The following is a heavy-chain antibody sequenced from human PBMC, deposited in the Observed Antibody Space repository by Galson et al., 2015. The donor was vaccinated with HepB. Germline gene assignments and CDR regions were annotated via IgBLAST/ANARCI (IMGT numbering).Heavy chain of an antibody. CDR1: GFTFSSYS. CDR2: ISSSSSTI. CDR3: ARDLAVAGNPRDY. D-gene: IGHD6-19*01. V-gene: IGHV3-48*01. Sequence: SLRLSCAASGFTFSSYSMNWVRQAPGRGLEWVSYISSSSSTIYYADSVKGRFTISRDNAKNSLYLQMNSLRAEDTAVYYCARDLAVAGNPRDYWGQGTLVTVSS. J-gene: IGHJ4*02.